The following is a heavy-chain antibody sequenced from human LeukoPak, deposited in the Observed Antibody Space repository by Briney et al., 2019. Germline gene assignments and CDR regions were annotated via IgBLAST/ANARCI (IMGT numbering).Heavy chain of an antibody. V-gene: IGHV4-31*03. CDR1: GGSISGGGYY. Sequence: SETLSLTCTVSGGSISGGGYYWTWIRQHPGKGLEYIGYIYNSGNTYYNPSLKSRLAISVYTSKNQFSLKLSSVTAADTAVYYCARGVYDSSGYAPDLWGQGTLVTVSS. CDR2: IYNSGNT. D-gene: IGHD3-22*01. CDR3: ARGVYDSSGYAPDL. J-gene: IGHJ5*02.